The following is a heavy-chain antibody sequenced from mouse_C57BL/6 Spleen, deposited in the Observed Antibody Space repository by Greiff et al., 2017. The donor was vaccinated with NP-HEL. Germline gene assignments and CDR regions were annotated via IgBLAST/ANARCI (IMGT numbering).Heavy chain of an antibody. D-gene: IGHD2-12*01. V-gene: IGHV1-50*01. J-gene: IGHJ3*01. Sequence: VQLHQPGAELVKPGASVKLSCKASGYTFTSYWMQWVKQRPGQGLEWIGEIDPSDSYTNYNQKFKGKATLTVDTSSSTAYMQLSSLTSEDSAVYYCASSSLWGQGTLVTVSA. CDR1: GYTFTSYW. CDR3: ASSSL. CDR2: IDPSDSYT.